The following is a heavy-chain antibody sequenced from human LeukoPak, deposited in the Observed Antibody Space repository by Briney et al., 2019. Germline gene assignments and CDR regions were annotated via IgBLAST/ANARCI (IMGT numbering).Heavy chain of an antibody. CDR2: INPSGGST. CDR3: ARDRKYYYDSSGYSRGAFDI. CDR1: GYTFTSYY. Sequence: ASVKVSCKASGYTFTSYYMHWVRQAPGQGLEWMGIINPSGGSTSYAQKFQGRVTMTRDMSTSTVYMKLSSLRSEDTAVYYCARDRKYYYDSSGYSRGAFDIWGQGTMVTVSS. D-gene: IGHD3-22*01. J-gene: IGHJ3*02. V-gene: IGHV1-46*01.